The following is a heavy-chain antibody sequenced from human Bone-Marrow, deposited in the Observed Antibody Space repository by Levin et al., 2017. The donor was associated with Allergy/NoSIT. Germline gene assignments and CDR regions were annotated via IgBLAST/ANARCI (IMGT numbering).Heavy chain of an antibody. V-gene: IGHV3-43D*03. Sequence: PGGSLRLSCAASGFTFDDYAMHWVRQAPGKGLEWVSLISWDGGSTNYADSVKGRFTISRDNSKNSLYLQMTNLKPEDTAFYYCARGAVAVQALFDYWVQGTLVSVSS. CDR3: ARGAVAVQALFDY. CDR2: ISWDGGST. CDR1: GFTFDDYA. J-gene: IGHJ4*02. D-gene: IGHD6-19*01.